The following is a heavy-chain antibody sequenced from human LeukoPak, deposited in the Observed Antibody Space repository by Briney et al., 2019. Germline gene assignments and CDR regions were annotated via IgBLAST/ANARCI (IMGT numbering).Heavy chain of an antibody. V-gene: IGHV3-23*01. D-gene: IGHD4-11*01. CDR2: ISGSGGST. Sequence: PGGSLRLSCAASGFTFSSYAMHWVRQAPGKGLEWVSAISGSGGSTYYADSVKGRFTISRDNSKNTLYLQMNSLRAEDTAVYYCAKDRDSSNYYDYWGQGTLVTVSS. J-gene: IGHJ4*02. CDR1: GFTFSSYA. CDR3: AKDRDSSNYYDY.